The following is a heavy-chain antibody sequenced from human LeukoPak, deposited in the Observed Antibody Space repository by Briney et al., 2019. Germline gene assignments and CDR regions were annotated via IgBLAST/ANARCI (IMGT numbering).Heavy chain of an antibody. CDR1: GFPFSSYA. D-gene: IGHD6-19*01. V-gene: IGHV3-30*04. CDR2: ISYDGSNK. J-gene: IGHJ4*02. CDR3: ARAYSSGWYGDFDY. Sequence: GGSLRLSCAASGFPFSSYAVHWVRQARGKGLEWVAVISYDGSNKYYADSVKGRFTISRDNSKKTMYLQMNSLTTEDTAVYYCARAYSSGWYGDFDYWGQGTLVTVSS.